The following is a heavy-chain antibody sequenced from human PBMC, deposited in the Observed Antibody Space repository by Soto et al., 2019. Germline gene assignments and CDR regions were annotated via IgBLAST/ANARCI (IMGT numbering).Heavy chain of an antibody. CDR3: ARLDGGYGDRLYYFDS. CDR1: GGSISSYY. D-gene: IGHD4-17*01. V-gene: IGHV4-59*08. CDR2: IYYSGST. Sequence: SETLSLTCTVSGGSISSYYWSWIRQPPGKGLEWIGYIYYSGSTNYNPSLKSRVTISVDTSKNQFSLKLSSVTAADTAVYYCARLDGGYGDRLYYFDSWGQGTLVTVSS. J-gene: IGHJ4*02.